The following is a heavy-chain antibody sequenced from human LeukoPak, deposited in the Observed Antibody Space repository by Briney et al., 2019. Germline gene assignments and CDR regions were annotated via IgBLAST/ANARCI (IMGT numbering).Heavy chain of an antibody. Sequence: ASVKVSCKASGYTFINYGINWVRQAPGQGLEWMGWISPYNGNTNYAQKFQGRVTTTTDTSTSTAYMELRSLRSDDTAVYYCARAPQRNLSYYYGMDVWGQGTTVPVSS. CDR1: GYTFINYG. CDR3: ARAPQRNLSYYYGMDV. J-gene: IGHJ6*02. CDR2: ISPYNGNT. V-gene: IGHV1-18*01.